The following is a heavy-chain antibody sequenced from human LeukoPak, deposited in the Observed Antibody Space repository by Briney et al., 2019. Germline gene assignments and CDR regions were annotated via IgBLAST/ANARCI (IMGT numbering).Heavy chain of an antibody. CDR3: ARDPYSGNYGAYYYYYMDV. V-gene: IGHV3-21*01. D-gene: IGHD1-26*01. Sequence: GGSPRLSCAASGFTFSTYAMTWVRQAPGKGLEWVSSITSSSTYIYYADSVRGRFTISRDNAKNSLYLQMNSLRAEDTAVYFCARDPYSGNYGAYYYYYMDVWGKGTTVTISS. CDR1: GFTFSTYA. J-gene: IGHJ6*03. CDR2: ITSSSTYI.